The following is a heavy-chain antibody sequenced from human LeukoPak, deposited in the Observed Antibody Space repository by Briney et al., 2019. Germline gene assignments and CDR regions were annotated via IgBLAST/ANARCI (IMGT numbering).Heavy chain of an antibody. CDR3: AKDGTMRQNPDY. D-gene: IGHD1-1*01. CDR2: IDGNSM. Sequence: GGSLRLCFAATGFTRLPSAINLVGQAAGTGLEWVSGIDGNSMYCADSVKGRFTISRDNSKNTLYLQMNCLRAEDTAVYYCAKDGTMRQNPDYWGQGTLVTVSS. V-gene: IGHV3-23*01. J-gene: IGHJ4*02. CDR1: GFTRLPSA.